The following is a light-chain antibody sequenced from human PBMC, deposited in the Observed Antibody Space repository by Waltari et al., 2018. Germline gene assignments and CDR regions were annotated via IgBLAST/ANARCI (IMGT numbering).Light chain of an antibody. CDR3: QQYYSTPLT. CDR2: WAS. CDR1: QSVLYSSNNKNY. V-gene: IGKV4-1*01. Sequence: DIVMTQSPDSLAVSLGERASINCKSSQSVLYSSNNKNYFAWYQQKPGQPPKLRIYWASTRESGVPDRFSDSGSGTDFTLTISSLQAEDVAVYYCQQYYSTPLTFGGGTKVEIK. J-gene: IGKJ4*01.